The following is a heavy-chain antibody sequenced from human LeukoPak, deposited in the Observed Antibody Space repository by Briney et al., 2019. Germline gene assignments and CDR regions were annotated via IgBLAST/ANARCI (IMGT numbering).Heavy chain of an antibody. CDR1: GGSVSNYY. CDR2: IYYTET. V-gene: IGHV4-59*02. Sequence: PSETLSLTCTVSGGSVSNYYWSWIRQSPGKGLEWIGYIYYTETSYNPSLKSRVTISVDTSKNQFSLKLTSVTAADTAVYYCARTTEGGYTYGYFYYYYMDVWGKGTTVTISS. J-gene: IGHJ6*03. CDR3: ARTTEGGYTYGYFYYYYMDV. D-gene: IGHD5-18*01.